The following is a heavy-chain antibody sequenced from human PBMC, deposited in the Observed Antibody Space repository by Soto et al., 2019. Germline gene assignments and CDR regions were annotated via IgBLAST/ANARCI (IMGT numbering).Heavy chain of an antibody. CDR1: GYTFTSNG. Sequence: GASVKLSCKDSGYTFTSNGISWVRQAPGQGLEWMAIINPMGGSTNYAQEFQGRVTLTSDTSTSTVYMELSSLRFEDTALFYCARDLAAGDLWGQGTLVTVSS. J-gene: IGHJ5*02. CDR2: INPMGGST. CDR3: ARDLAAGDL. D-gene: IGHD6-13*01. V-gene: IGHV1-46*01.